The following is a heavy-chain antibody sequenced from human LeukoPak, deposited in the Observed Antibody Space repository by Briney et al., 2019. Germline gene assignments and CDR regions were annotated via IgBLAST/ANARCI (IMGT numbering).Heavy chain of an antibody. Sequence: SETLSLTCTVSGASISSHYWNWIRQPPGRGLEWIGYIHYTGDTTYNSSLKSRVTMSIDTSKNQFALKLSSVTAADTAVYYCARRYNWDFVWFDPWGQGTLVTVSS. J-gene: IGHJ5*02. CDR1: GASISSHY. V-gene: IGHV4-59*11. CDR3: ARRYNWDFVWFDP. D-gene: IGHD1-7*01. CDR2: IHYTGDT.